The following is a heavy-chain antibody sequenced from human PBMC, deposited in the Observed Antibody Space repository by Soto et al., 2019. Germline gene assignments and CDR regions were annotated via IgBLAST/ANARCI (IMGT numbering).Heavy chain of an antibody. V-gene: IGHV3-7*01. CDR1: GFTFSSDW. Sequence: PGGSLRLSCAASGFTFSSDWMSWVRQAPGKGLEWVANIKEDGSEKYYVDAVKGRFTISRDNAKNSLFLQMNSLRAEDTAVYYCARDWNYGYYYMDVWGKGTTVTDS. J-gene: IGHJ6*03. CDR3: ARDWNYGYYYMDV. CDR2: IKEDGSEK. D-gene: IGHD1-1*01.